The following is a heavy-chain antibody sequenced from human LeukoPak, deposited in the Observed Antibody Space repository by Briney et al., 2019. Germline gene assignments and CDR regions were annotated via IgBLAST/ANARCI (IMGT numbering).Heavy chain of an antibody. D-gene: IGHD3-22*01. J-gene: IGHJ4*02. V-gene: IGHV1-2*02. CDR1: RYTFTGYY. CDR3: ARDLTPPNYYDSSGYPGY. Sequence: ASVKVSCKASRYTFTGYYMHWVRQAPGQGLEWMGWINPNSGGTNYAQKFQGRVTMTRDTSISTAYMELSRLRSDDTAVYYCARDLTPPNYYDSSGYPGYWGQGTLVTVSS. CDR2: INPNSGGT.